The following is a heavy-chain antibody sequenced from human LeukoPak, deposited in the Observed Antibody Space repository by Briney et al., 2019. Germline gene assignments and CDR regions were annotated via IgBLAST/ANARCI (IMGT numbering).Heavy chain of an antibody. CDR1: GGSISSSSYY. Sequence: SETLSLTCTVSGGSISSSSYYWGWIRQPPGKGLEWIGSIYYSGSTYYNPSLKSRLTISVDTSKNQFSLKLSSVTAADTAVYYCARDTYYGDYDYYFDYWGQGTLVTVSS. J-gene: IGHJ4*02. CDR2: IYYSGST. CDR3: ARDTYYGDYDYYFDY. V-gene: IGHV4-39*07. D-gene: IGHD4-17*01.